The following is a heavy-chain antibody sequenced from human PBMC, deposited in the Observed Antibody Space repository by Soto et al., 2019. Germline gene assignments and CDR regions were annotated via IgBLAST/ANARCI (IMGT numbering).Heavy chain of an antibody. CDR1: GGCIRSNKW. J-gene: IGHJ5*02. Sequence: SETLALTCAVYGGCIRSNKWWSWVCQTPGKGLEWIGEIYHGGTTTYNPSLKSRVSISVDKSNNEFSLKLESVTAADTAVYYCARHGTVASTPAWFAPWGQG. V-gene: IGHV4-4*02. D-gene: IGHD2-15*01. CDR3: ARHGTVASTPAWFAP. CDR2: IYHGGTT.